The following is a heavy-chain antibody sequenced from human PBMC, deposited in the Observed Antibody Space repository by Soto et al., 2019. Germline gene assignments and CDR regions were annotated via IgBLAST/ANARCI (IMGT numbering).Heavy chain of an antibody. D-gene: IGHD2-2*01. CDR2: INPNSGGT. V-gene: IGHV1-2*04. Sequence: ASVKVSCKASGYTFTGYYMHWVRQAPGQGLEWMGWINPNSGGTNYAQKFQGWVTMTRDTSISTAYMELSRLRSDDTAVYYCARGDIVVVPALNYFDYWGQGTLVTVSS. J-gene: IGHJ4*02. CDR3: ARGDIVVVPALNYFDY. CDR1: GYTFTGYY.